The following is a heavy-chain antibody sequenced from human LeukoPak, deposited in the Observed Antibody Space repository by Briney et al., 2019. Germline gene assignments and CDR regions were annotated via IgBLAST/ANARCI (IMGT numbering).Heavy chain of an antibody. D-gene: IGHD3-10*01. CDR3: ARNIGVHLYYYMDV. V-gene: IGHV1-8*03. J-gene: IGHJ6*03. CDR1: GYTFTSYD. CDR2: MNPNSGNT. Sequence: ASVKVSCKSSGYTFTSYDINWVRQATGQGIEWMGWMNPNSGNTGYAQKFRGRVTITRNTSISTAYMELSSLRSEDTAVYYCARNIGVHLYYYMDVWGKGTTVTVSS.